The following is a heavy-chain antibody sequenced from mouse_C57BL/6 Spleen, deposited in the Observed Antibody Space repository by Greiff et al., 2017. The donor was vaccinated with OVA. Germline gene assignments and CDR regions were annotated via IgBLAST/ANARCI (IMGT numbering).Heavy chain of an antibody. D-gene: IGHD1-1*01. Sequence: VQLVESGAELVKPGASVKISCKASGYAFSSYWMNWVKQRPGKGLEWIGQIYPGDGDTNYNGKFKGKATLTADKSSSTAYMQLSSLTSEDSAVYFCARENYYGSSFDYWGQGTTLTVSS. J-gene: IGHJ2*01. CDR3: ARENYYGSSFDY. CDR2: IYPGDGDT. CDR1: GYAFSSYW. V-gene: IGHV1-80*01.